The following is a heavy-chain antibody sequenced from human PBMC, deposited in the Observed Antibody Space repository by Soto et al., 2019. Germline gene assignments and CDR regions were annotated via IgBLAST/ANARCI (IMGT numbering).Heavy chain of an antibody. D-gene: IGHD6-19*01. Sequence: VGSLRLSCAASGFTVSSNYMNWVRQAPGKGLEWVSVIYSGGSIYYADSVKGRFTISRDNSKNTLYFQMISLRAEDTAVYYCARSWAVAGSYDYWGQGTLVTVSS. V-gene: IGHV3-66*01. CDR3: ARSWAVAGSYDY. CDR1: GFTVSSNY. CDR2: IYSGGSI. J-gene: IGHJ4*02.